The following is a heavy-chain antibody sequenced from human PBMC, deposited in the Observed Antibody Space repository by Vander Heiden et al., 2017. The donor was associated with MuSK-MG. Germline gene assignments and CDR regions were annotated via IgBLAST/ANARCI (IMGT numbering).Heavy chain of an antibody. Sequence: EVQLVESGGVVVQPGGSVRPSCAASGSPFDDYPMHLVRQAPGKGLEWVSLISWDGGSTYYADSVKGRFTISRDNSKSSLYLQMNSLRTEDTALYYGAKDYCSSTSCYRGGAFDIWGQGTMVTVSS. V-gene: IGHV3-43*01. D-gene: IGHD2-2*01. J-gene: IGHJ3*02. CDR2: ISWDGGST. CDR3: AKDYCSSTSCYRGGAFDI. CDR1: GSPFDDYP.